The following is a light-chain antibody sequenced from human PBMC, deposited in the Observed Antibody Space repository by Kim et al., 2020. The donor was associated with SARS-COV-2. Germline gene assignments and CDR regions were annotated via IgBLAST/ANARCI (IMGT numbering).Light chain of an antibody. J-gene: IGLJ3*02. V-gene: IGLV1-47*01. CDR1: SSNVENNY. CDR2: RDD. CDR3: ATWDDTLNCPV. Sequence: GQRVTVSCSGSSSNVENNYVFWYQHLPGAAPKLLIFRDDQRPSGVPDRFSASKSGTSASLAISGLRSEDEADYYCATWDDTLNCPVFGGGTQLTVL.